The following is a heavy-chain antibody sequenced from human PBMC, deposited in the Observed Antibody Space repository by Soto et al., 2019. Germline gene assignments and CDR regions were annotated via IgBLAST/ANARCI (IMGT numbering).Heavy chain of an antibody. CDR3: ARDIGYSSGWGGFDY. J-gene: IGHJ4*02. CDR1: GFTFSAYW. Sequence: GGSLRLSCATSGFTFSAYWMSWVCQAPGKGLEWVANIKQDGSEKYYVDSVKGRFTISRDNAKNSLYLQMNSLRAEDTAVYYCARDIGYSSGWGGFDYWGQGTLVTVSS. D-gene: IGHD6-19*01. V-gene: IGHV3-7*01. CDR2: IKQDGSEK.